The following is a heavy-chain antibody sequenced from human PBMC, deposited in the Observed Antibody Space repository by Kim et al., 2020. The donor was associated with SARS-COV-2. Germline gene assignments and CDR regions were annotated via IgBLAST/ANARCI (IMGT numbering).Heavy chain of an antibody. CDR1: GFTFSNYA. V-gene: IGHV3-23*01. J-gene: IGHJ5*02. CDR2: ISASGRNI. Sequence: GGSLRLSCETSGFTFSNYAMSWVRQAPGKGLEWVSSISASGRNIYYADSVKGRFTVSRDNSGNTLYLQMNSLRAEDTALYSCAKDQRYCSGGACYGWFDP. CDR3: AKDQRYCSGGACYGWFDP. D-gene: IGHD2-15*01.